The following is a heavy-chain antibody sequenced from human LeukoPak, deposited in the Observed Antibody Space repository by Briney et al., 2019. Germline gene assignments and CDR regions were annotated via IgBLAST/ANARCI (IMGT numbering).Heavy chain of an antibody. D-gene: IGHD5-18*01. V-gene: IGHV1-69*05. CDR1: GGTFSSYA. CDR3: AHELQLAGDYYYMDV. CDR2: IIPIFGTA. J-gene: IGHJ6*03. Sequence: GSSVKVSCKASGGTFSSYAISWVRQAPGQGLEWMGGIIPIFGTANYAQKLQGRVTITTDESTSTAYMELSSLRSEDTAVYYCAHELQLAGDYYYMDVWGKGTTVTVSS.